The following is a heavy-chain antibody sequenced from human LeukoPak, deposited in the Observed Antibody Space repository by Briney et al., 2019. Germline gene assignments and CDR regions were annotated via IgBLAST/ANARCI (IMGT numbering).Heavy chain of an antibody. CDR1: GGSISSSSYY. D-gene: IGHD6-13*01. CDR2: IYYSGST. Sequence: PSETLSLTCTVSGGSISSSSYYWGWIRQPPGKGLEWIGSIYYSGSTYYNPSLKSRVTISVDTSKNQFSLKLSSVTAADTAVYYCARHLLGIAAADYWGQGTLVTVSS. J-gene: IGHJ4*02. CDR3: ARHLLGIAAADY. V-gene: IGHV4-39*01.